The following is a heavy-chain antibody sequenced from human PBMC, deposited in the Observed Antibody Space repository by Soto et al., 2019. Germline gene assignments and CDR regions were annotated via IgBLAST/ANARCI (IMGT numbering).Heavy chain of an antibody. V-gene: IGHV4-31*03. CDR3: ARIVVVPAAQFDY. J-gene: IGHJ4*02. D-gene: IGHD2-2*01. CDR1: GGSISSGGYY. CDR2: IYYSGST. Sequence: QVQLQESGPGLIKPSQTLSLSCTVSGGSISSGGYYWSWIRQHPGKGLEWIGYIYYSGSTYYNPSLKSRVTISVDTSKNQFSLKLSSVTAAVTAVYYCARIVVVPAAQFDYWGQGTLVTVSS.